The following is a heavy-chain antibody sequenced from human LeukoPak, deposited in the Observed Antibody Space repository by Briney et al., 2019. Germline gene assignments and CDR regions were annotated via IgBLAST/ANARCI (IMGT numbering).Heavy chain of an antibody. Sequence: PGGSLRLSCAASGFTFDDYAMHWVRQAPGKGLEWVSLISWDGGSTYYADSVKGRFTISRDNSKSSLYLQMNSLRAEDTALYYCAKDVGSGDTMVRGVTINYWGQGTLVTVSS. CDR2: ISWDGGST. V-gene: IGHV3-43D*03. J-gene: IGHJ4*02. CDR3: AKDVGSGDTMVRGVTINY. CDR1: GFTFDDYA. D-gene: IGHD3-10*01.